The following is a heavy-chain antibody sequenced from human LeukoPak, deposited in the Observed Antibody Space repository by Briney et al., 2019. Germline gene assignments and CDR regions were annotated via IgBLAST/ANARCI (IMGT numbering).Heavy chain of an antibody. J-gene: IGHJ4*02. D-gene: IGHD1-26*01. Sequence: SETLSLTCTVSGGSINTYYWSWIRRPPGKGLEWIGYIYYSGSTNYNPSLKSRVTISIDTSKNQFSLKLSSVTAADTAVFYCARHRVGVTRDFDYWGQGTLVTVSS. CDR1: GGSINTYY. CDR3: ARHRVGVTRDFDY. CDR2: IYYSGST. V-gene: IGHV4-59*08.